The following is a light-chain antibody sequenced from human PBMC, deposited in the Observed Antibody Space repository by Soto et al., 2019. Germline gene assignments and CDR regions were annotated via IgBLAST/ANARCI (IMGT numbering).Light chain of an antibody. CDR2: DVT. J-gene: IGLJ1*01. CDR3: NSYSGGNTRYV. V-gene: IGLV2-14*01. CDR1: SNNIGGNNF. Sequence: QSLLTQPASVAGTPGQSITIPCNGTSNNIGGNNFVSWFQQHPGKAPNLFICDVTRRPSGVSDRFSGSKSGNTASLTISGLQAEDEADYYCNSYSGGNTRYVFGSGTKVTVL.